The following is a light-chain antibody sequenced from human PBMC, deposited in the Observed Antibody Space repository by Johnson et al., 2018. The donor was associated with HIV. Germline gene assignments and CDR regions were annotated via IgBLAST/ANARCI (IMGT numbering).Light chain of an antibody. CDR2: DNN. J-gene: IGLJ1*01. CDR1: SSNIGNNS. CDR3: ETWDSSLSTGYV. Sequence: QSVLKQPPSVSAAPGQKVTISCSGSSSNIGNNSVSWYQQLPGTAPKLLIYDNNKRPSGIPDRFSGSKSGTSATLGITGLQTGDEAEYYCETWDSSLSTGYVFGTGTKVTVL. V-gene: IGLV1-51*01.